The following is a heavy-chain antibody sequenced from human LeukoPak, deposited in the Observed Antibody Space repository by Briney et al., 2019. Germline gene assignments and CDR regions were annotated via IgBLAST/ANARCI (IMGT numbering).Heavy chain of an antibody. CDR3: ARGLSGYSSSLGY. V-gene: IGHV3-74*01. CDR1: GFTFSNAW. Sequence: PGGSLRLSCAASGFTFSNAWMSWVRQAPGKGLEWVGRINSDGSSTNYADSVKGRFTISRDNAKNTLFLQMNSLRAEDTAVYYCARGLSGYSSSLGYWGQGTLVTVSS. CDR2: INSDGSST. J-gene: IGHJ4*02. D-gene: IGHD6-6*01.